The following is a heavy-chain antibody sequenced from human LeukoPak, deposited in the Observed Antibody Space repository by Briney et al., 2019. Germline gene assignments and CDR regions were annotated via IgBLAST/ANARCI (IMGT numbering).Heavy chain of an antibody. CDR1: GGSINSDY. CDR3: ARGGKATVVTM. D-gene: IGHD4-23*01. V-gene: IGHV4-4*07. Sequence: SETLSLTCTVSGGSINSDYWSWIRQPAGKGLEWIGRMYSSGSTNYNPSLKSRVSMSVDTSKNQFSLKLTSVTAADTAVYYCARGGKATVVTMWGQGILVTVSS. CDR2: MYSSGST. J-gene: IGHJ4*02.